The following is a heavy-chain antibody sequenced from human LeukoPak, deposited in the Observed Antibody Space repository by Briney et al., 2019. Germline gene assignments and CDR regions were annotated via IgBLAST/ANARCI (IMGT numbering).Heavy chain of an antibody. CDR1: GFTFDDYA. CDR3: ATPSYSRGWHNSGAFDI. CDR2: ISWNSGSI. D-gene: IGHD6-19*01. V-gene: IGHV3-9*01. J-gene: IGHJ3*02. Sequence: PGGSLRLSCAASGFTFDDYAMHWVRQAPGKGLEWVSGISWNSGSIGYADSVKGRFTISRDNAKNSLYLRMNSLRAEDTALYYCATPSYSRGWHNSGAFDIWGQGTMVTVSS.